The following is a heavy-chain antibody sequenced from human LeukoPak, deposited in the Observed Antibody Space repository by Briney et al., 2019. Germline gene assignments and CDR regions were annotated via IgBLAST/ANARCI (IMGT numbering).Heavy chain of an antibody. D-gene: IGHD5-18*01. Sequence: SETLSLTCTVSGGSISTYYWSWIRQPQGKGLEWIGYSYYSGSTTHNPSLQSRVTISVDTSRNQFSLKLTSVTAADTAVYYCARAGGGYSFDYWGQGTLVTVSS. J-gene: IGHJ4*02. CDR3: ARAGGGYSFDY. CDR1: GGSISTYY. CDR2: SYYSGST. V-gene: IGHV4-59*01.